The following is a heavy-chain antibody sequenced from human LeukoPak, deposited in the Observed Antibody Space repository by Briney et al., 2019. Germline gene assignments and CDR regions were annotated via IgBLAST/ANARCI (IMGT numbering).Heavy chain of an antibody. CDR3: AKDSGGIVVGPLYYFDY. Sequence: GGSLRLSCVASGFTFTNYVMTWVRQVPGKGLEWVAHISTKTGSSGYADSVRSRFTISRDTARNSLYLEMNSLRAEDTAVYYCAKDSGGIVVGPLYYFDYWGQGTLVTVSS. D-gene: IGHD3-22*01. V-gene: IGHV3-21*04. CDR2: ISTKTGSS. J-gene: IGHJ4*02. CDR1: GFTFTNYV.